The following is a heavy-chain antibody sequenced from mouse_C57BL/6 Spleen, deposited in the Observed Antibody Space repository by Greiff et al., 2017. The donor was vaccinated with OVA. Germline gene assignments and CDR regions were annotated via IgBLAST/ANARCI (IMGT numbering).Heavy chain of an antibody. Sequence: VQLQESGAELVKPGASVKMSCKASGYTFTSYWITWVKQRPGQGLEWIGDIYPGSGSTNYNEKFKSKATLTVDTSSSTAYMQLSSLTSEDSAVYYCARRWTHFDYWGQGTTLTVSS. CDR3: ARRWTHFDY. CDR2: IYPGSGST. CDR1: GYTFTSYW. V-gene: IGHV1-55*01. J-gene: IGHJ2*01.